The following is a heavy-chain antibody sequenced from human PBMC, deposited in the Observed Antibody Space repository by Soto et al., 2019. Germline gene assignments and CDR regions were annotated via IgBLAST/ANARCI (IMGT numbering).Heavy chain of an antibody. CDR3: ASSPGGGRSGWYYGY. CDR2: IYYSGST. D-gene: IGHD6-19*01. V-gene: IGHV4-59*01. J-gene: IGHJ4*02. Sequence: PSETLSLTCTVSGGSISSYYWSWIRQPPGKGLEWIGYIYYSGSTNYNPSLKSRVTISVDTSKNQFPLKLSSVTAADTAVYYCASSPGGGRSGWYYGYWGQGTMVTVSS. CDR1: GGSISSYY.